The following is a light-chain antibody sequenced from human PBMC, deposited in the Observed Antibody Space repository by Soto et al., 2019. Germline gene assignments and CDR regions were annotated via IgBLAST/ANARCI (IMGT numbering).Light chain of an antibody. CDR1: QSVSSN. CDR2: GAS. V-gene: IGKV3-15*01. Sequence: EIVMTQSPGTLSVSPGERATVSCRASQSVSSNLAWYQQKPGQAPRLLIYGASARATGIPARFSGSGSGTDFTLTISSLQPDDFATYYCQHYDSYSEAFGQGTKVDIK. J-gene: IGKJ1*01. CDR3: QHYDSYSEA.